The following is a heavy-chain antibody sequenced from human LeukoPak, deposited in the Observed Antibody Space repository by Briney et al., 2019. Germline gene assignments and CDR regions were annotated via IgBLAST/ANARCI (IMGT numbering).Heavy chain of an antibody. V-gene: IGHV4-4*07. CDR3: ASEYYYDSSDGPWYFDL. D-gene: IGHD3-22*01. CDR2: IYTSGST. Sequence: SDTLSLTCTVSGGSISSYYWSWIRQPAGKGLEWIGRIYTSGSTNYNPSLKSRVTMSVDTSKNQFSLKLSSVTAADTAVYYCASEYYYDSSDGPWYFDLWGRGTLVTVSS. J-gene: IGHJ2*01. CDR1: GGSISSYY.